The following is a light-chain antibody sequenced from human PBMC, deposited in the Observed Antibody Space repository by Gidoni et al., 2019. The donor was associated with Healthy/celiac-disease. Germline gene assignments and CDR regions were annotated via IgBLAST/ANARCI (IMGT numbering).Light chain of an antibody. J-gene: IGKJ1*01. CDR3: QQYNNWWT. Sequence: EIVMTQSPATLSVSPGERATLSCRSSQMVSSNLAWYQQKPGQAPMLLIYGASTRATGIPARFSGSRSGTEFTLTISSLQSEDFAIYYCQQYNNWWTFGQGTKVEIK. CDR2: GAS. V-gene: IGKV3-15*01. CDR1: QMVSSN.